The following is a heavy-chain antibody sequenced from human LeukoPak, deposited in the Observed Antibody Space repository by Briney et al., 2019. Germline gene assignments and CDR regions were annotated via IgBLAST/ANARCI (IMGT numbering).Heavy chain of an antibody. CDR1: GGSISSSSYY. CDR3: ARFPSPSRGSYNWFDP. D-gene: IGHD1-26*01. V-gene: IGHV4-39*07. J-gene: IGHJ5*02. Sequence: PSETLSLTCTVSGGSISSSSYYWGWVRQPPGKGLEWIGSIYYSGSTYYNPSLKSRVTISVDTSKNQFSLKLSSVTAADTAVYYCARFPSPSRGSYNWFDPWGQGTLVTVFS. CDR2: IYYSGST.